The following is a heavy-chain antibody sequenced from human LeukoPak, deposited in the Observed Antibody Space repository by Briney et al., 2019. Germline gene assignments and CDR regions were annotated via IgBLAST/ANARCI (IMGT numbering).Heavy chain of an antibody. D-gene: IGHD7-27*01. Sequence: GGSLRLSCAASGFTFGSYTMSWVRQAPGKGLEWVSTITTSDGNTYYADSVKGRFTVSRDNSKNTLFLQMNSLRAEDTAVYYCAKDGGLWVSAHWGDSWGRGTLVTVSS. CDR2: ITTSDGNT. J-gene: IGHJ4*02. CDR3: AKDGGLWVSAHWGDS. V-gene: IGHV3-23*01. CDR1: GFTFGSYT.